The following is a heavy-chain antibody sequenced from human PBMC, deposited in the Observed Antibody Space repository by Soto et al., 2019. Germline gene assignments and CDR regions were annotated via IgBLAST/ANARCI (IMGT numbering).Heavy chain of an antibody. CDR3: ARAVYSSSYRLDP. J-gene: IGHJ5*02. D-gene: IGHD6-6*01. Sequence: LSLTCTVSGGSISSGDYYWSWIRQPPGKGLEWIGYIYYSGSTYYNPSLKSRVTISVDTSKNQFSLKLSSVTAADTAVYYCARAVYSSSYRLDPWGKGTRVTVPS. V-gene: IGHV4-30-4*01. CDR1: GGSISSGDYY. CDR2: IYYSGST.